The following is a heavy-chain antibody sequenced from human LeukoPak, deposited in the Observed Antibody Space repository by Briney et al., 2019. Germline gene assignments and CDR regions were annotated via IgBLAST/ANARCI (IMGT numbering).Heavy chain of an antibody. CDR3: ARASSGSYRLDY. CDR1: GFTFSTYA. CDR2: ISVTGGST. J-gene: IGHJ4*02. D-gene: IGHD1-26*01. V-gene: IGHV3-23*01. Sequence: GGSLRLSCAASGFTFSTYALIWVRQAPGKGLEWVSAISVTGGSTFYADSVRGRLTISRDNSKNTLYLQMSSLRAEDTAAYYCARASSGSYRLDYWGQGTLVTVSS.